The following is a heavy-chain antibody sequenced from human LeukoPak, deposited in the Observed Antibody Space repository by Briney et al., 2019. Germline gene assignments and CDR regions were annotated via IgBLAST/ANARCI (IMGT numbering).Heavy chain of an antibody. V-gene: IGHV4-61*01. CDR2: IYYSGST. J-gene: IGHJ3*02. D-gene: IGHD6-13*01. CDR3: AGAGRSSWYSHDAFDI. CDR1: GGSITSDNYY. Sequence: PSETLSLTCTVSGGSITSDNYYWSWIRQPPGKGLEWIGYIYYSGSTNYNPSLKSRVTISVDTSKNQFSLKLSSVTAADTAVYYCAGAGRSSWYSHDAFDIWGQGTMVTVSS.